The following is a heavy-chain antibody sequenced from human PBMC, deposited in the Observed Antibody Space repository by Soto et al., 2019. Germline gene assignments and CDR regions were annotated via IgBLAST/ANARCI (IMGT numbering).Heavy chain of an antibody. CDR1: GASISGFY. CDR2: IYATGTT. D-gene: IGHD1-1*01. J-gene: IGHJ5*02. CDR3: VRDGTKTLRDWFDP. V-gene: IGHV4-4*07. Sequence: SETLSLTGTVSGASISGFYWSWIRKSAGKGLEWIGRIYATGTTDYNPSLKSRVMMSVDTSKKQFSLKLRSVTAADTALYYCVRDGTKTLRDWFDPWGQGISVTVSS.